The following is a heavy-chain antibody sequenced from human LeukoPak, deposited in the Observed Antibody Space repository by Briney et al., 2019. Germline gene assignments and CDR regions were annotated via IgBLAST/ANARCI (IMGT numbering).Heavy chain of an antibody. J-gene: IGHJ6*04. V-gene: IGHV4-4*09. D-gene: IGHD5-24*01. CDR2: IYTSGST. Sequence: PSEALSLTCTVSGGSISSYYWSWIRQPPGKGLEWIGYIYTSGSTNYNPSLKSRVTISVDTSKNQFSLKLSSVTAADTAVYYCARRSRDGPDVWGKGTTVTVSS. CDR3: ARRSRDGPDV. CDR1: GGSISSYY.